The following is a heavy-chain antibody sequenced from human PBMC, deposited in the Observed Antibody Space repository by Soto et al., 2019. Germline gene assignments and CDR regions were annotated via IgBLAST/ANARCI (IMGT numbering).Heavy chain of an antibody. CDR1: GVSIGSNNW. D-gene: IGHD4-17*01. CDR3: ARGGSYGDYGMDV. Sequence: QVRLQESGPGLVKPSGTLSLTCAVSGVSIGSNNWWTWVRQPPGKGLEWIGEIYHTGSTNYDPSLKSRVTISLVKYQNQFSLRLSYVTAADTAVYFCARGGSYGDYGMDVWGQGTTVTVSS. CDR2: IYHTGST. J-gene: IGHJ6*02. V-gene: IGHV4-4*02.